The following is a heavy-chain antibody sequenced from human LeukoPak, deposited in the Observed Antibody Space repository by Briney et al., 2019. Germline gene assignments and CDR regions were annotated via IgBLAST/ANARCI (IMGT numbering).Heavy chain of an antibody. Sequence: SETLSLTCTVSGGSISNYHWSWIRQPPGKGLEWIGYVYYSGSTNYNPSLKSRVTISVDTSKNQFSLRLSSVTAADTAVYYCTRERRDGYKVYFDYWGQGTLVTVSS. D-gene: IGHD5-24*01. CDR2: VYYSGST. CDR3: TRERRDGYKVYFDY. CDR1: GGSISNYH. V-gene: IGHV4-59*01. J-gene: IGHJ4*02.